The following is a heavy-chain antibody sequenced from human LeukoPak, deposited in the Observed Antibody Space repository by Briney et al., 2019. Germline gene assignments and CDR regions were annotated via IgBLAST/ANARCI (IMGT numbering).Heavy chain of an antibody. D-gene: IGHD3-3*01. CDR1: GFTFSPHN. Sequence: PGGSLRLSCVASGFTFSPHNMNWVRQAPGNGLEWVSAISGSGGSTYYADSVKGRFTISRDNSKNTLYLQMNSLRAEDTAVYYCAKGDYDFWSGSVGRYWGQGTLVTVSS. CDR3: AKGDYDFWSGSVGRY. J-gene: IGHJ4*02. CDR2: ISGSGGST. V-gene: IGHV3-23*01.